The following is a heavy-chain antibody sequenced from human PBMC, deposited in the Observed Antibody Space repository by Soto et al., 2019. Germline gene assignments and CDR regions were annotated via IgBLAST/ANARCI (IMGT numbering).Heavy chain of an antibody. CDR1: GYTFTSYY. V-gene: IGHV1-46*01. J-gene: IGHJ4*02. D-gene: IGHD3-10*02. CDR3: ATSMFSGDGYKHPPRY. Sequence: QVQLVQSGAEVKKPGASVKVSCKASGYTFTSYYMHWVRQAPGQGLEWMGIINPSGGSTSYAQKFQGRVTMTRDTSTSTVYMELSSLRSEDTAVYYCATSMFSGDGYKHPPRYWGQGTLVTVSS. CDR2: INPSGGST.